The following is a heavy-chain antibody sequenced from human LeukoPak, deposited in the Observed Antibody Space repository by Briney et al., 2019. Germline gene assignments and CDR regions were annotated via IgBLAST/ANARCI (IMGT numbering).Heavy chain of an antibody. CDR3: ARFPTVTTYGY. Sequence: GGSLRLSCAASGFTFSSYEMNWVRQAPGRGLEWVSSISSSGNTINYADSVEGRFTISRDNAKKSLYLQMNSLRVEDTAVYYCARFPTVTTYGYWGQGTLVTVSS. V-gene: IGHV3-48*03. CDR1: GFTFSSYE. CDR2: ISSSGNTI. D-gene: IGHD4-17*01. J-gene: IGHJ4*02.